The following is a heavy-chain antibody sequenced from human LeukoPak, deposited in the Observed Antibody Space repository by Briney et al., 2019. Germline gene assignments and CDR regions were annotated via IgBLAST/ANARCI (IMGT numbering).Heavy chain of an antibody. Sequence: ASVKVSCKASGYTFISYNINWLRQATGQGLEWMGWVNPRGGDAGYLQKFQGRLTITRDSSIDTAYMDLSGLSSEDTAVYYCARGVPLGYCTYGVCYPPYYFDYWGQGTLVTASS. J-gene: IGHJ4*02. V-gene: IGHV1-8*03. CDR1: GYTFISYN. CDR3: ARGVPLGYCTYGVCYPPYYFDY. D-gene: IGHD2-8*01. CDR2: VNPRGGDA.